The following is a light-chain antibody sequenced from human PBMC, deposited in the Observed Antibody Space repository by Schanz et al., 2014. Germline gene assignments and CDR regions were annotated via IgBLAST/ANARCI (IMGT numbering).Light chain of an antibody. CDR1: QSVSSRY. CDR2: GAS. J-gene: IGKJ1*01. Sequence: IVLTQSPGTLSLSPGERATLSCRASQSVSSRYLAWYQQKPGQAPRLLIYGASTRATGIPARFSGSGSGTEFTLTISSLQSEDFATYYCQQYNNFWGFGQGTKVEIK. V-gene: IGKV3-15*01. CDR3: QQYNNFWG.